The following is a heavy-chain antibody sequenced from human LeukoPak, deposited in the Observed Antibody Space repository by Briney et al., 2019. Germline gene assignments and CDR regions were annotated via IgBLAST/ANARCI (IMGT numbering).Heavy chain of an antibody. J-gene: IGHJ4*02. CDR1: GYTFTSYG. CDR3: ARDYGSGSYRFDY. D-gene: IGHD3-10*01. Sequence: ASVKVSCKASGYTFTSYGIIWVRQAPGQGLEWMGWISAYSGNTNYAQNLQGRVTMTTDTSTSTAYMEVRSLRSGDTAVYYCARDYGSGSYRFDYWGQGTLVTVSS. CDR2: ISAYSGNT. V-gene: IGHV1-18*01.